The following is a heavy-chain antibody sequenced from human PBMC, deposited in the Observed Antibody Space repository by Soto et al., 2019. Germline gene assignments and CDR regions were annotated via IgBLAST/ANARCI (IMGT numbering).Heavy chain of an antibody. Sequence: QVQLVESGGGVVQPGRSLRLSCAASGFTFSNYGRHWVRQAPGKGLEWVALISYDGGNKHYADSVKGRFTISRDNSKNTLYLQMNSLRAEDTAVYYCANYPCSGGGCYSPLDYWGQGTLVTVSS. D-gene: IGHD2-15*01. CDR3: ANYPCSGGGCYSPLDY. V-gene: IGHV3-30*18. CDR2: ISYDGGNK. J-gene: IGHJ4*02. CDR1: GFTFSNYG.